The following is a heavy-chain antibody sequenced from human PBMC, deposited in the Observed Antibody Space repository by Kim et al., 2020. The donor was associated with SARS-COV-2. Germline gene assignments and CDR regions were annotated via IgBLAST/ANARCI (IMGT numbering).Heavy chain of an antibody. CDR1: GGSISSSSYY. CDR3: ARLYYDFWNNYGMDV. CDR2: IYYSGST. D-gene: IGHD3-3*01. J-gene: IGHJ6*02. Sequence: SETLSLTCTVSGGSISSSSYYWGWIRQPPGKGLEWIGSIYYSGSTYYNPSLKSRVTISVDTSKNQFSLKLSSVTAADTAVYYCARLYYDFWNNYGMDVWGQGPAVTVSS. V-gene: IGHV4-39*01.